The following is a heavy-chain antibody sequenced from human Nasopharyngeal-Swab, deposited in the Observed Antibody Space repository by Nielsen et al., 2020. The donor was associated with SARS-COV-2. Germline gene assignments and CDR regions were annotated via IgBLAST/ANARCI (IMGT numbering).Heavy chain of an antibody. D-gene: IGHD1-1*01. CDR1: GYSFATYW. V-gene: IGHV5-10-1*01. CDR2: IDPSDSYS. J-gene: IGHJ4*02. Sequence: GGSLSLSCTASGYSFATYWITWVRQLSGKGLELMGRIDPSDSYSMYSPSFQGHVTFSAYKSTSTAFLEWSSLKASDTAMYYCVGHSSTGTYAFANWGQGTLVTVSS. CDR3: VGHSSTGTYAFAN.